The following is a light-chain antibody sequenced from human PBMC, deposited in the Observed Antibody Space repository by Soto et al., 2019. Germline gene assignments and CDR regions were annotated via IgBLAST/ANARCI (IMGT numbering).Light chain of an antibody. Sequence: QSVLTQPRSVSGSPGQSVAISCTGTSRDIEAYDYVSWYQQHPGKAPKLIISEVNKRPSGVSNRFSGSKSGNTASLAISGLQAEDEADYYCCSYAGSTTYVFGTGTKLTVL. CDR3: CSYAGSTTYV. CDR2: EVN. J-gene: IGLJ1*01. V-gene: IGLV2-11*01. CDR1: SRDIEAYDY.